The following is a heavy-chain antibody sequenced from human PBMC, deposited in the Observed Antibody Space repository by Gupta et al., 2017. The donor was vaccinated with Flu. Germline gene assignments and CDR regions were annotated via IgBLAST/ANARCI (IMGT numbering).Heavy chain of an antibody. V-gene: IGHV3-11*06. J-gene: IGHJ1*01. CDR3: ARDFDWAFQH. Sequence: VHLVESGGDLVQPGGSLRLSCAASGVTFIDCHMSWVRQAPGRGLEWLAYIGSGGNTDYADSVRGRFTISRDNAKNSLYLQMNSLRDEDTAVYYCARDFDWAFQHWGQGILVTVSS. D-gene: IGHD3-9*01. CDR1: GVTFIDCH. CDR2: IGSGGNT.